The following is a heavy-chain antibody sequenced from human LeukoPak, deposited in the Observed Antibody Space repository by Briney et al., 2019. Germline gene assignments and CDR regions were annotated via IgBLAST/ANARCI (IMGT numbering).Heavy chain of an antibody. D-gene: IGHD3-16*01. Sequence: ASVKVSCKTSGYSFTDYYMHWVRQTPGQGLEWMGWINPNSGGTSSAQKFQGRITMTRDTSITTVYMEVTWLTSDDTAIYYCARADRLHGGPYLIGPWGQGTLVTVSS. CDR3: ARADRLHGGPYLIGP. V-gene: IGHV1-2*02. J-gene: IGHJ5*02. CDR2: INPNSGGT. CDR1: GYSFTDYY.